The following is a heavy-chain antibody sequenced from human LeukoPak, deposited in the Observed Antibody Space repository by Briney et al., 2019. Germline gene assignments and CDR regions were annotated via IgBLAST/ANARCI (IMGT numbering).Heavy chain of an antibody. Sequence: GGPLRLSCAASGFTVSNNYMSWVRQAPGKGLEWVSVIYSGGSTYYADSVKGRFTISRDKSKNTLFLQMNSLRGEDTAMYFCARVASTSPYFYGMDVWGQGTTVTVSS. CDR3: ARVASTSPYFYGMDV. V-gene: IGHV3-53*01. J-gene: IGHJ6*02. CDR2: IYSGGST. CDR1: GFTVSNNY.